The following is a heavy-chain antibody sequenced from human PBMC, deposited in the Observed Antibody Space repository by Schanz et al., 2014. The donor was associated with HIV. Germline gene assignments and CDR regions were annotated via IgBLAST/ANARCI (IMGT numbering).Heavy chain of an antibody. J-gene: IGHJ6*02. CDR1: GYTFINYD. V-gene: IGHV1-2*02. CDR3: ARVEPAAVPDTFFYYGMDV. CDR2: INPKSGAT. D-gene: IGHD2-2*02. Sequence: QVQLVQSGAEVKKPGASVKVSCKASGYTFINYDIHWVRQAPGQGLEWMGWINPKSGATKYAQRFQGRVTMTTDTSISTVYMELSRLRSDDTAMYYCARVEPAAVPDTFFYYGMDVWGQGTTVTVSS.